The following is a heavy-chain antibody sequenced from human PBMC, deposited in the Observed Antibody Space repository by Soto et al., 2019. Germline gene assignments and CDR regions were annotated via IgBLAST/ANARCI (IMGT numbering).Heavy chain of an antibody. J-gene: IGHJ6*02. CDR2: ISSSGSTI. CDR1: GFTFSDYY. D-gene: IGHD6-13*01. Sequence: GGSLRLSCAASGFTFSDYYMSWIRQAPGRGLEWVSYISSSGSTIYYADSVKGRFTISRDNAKNSLYLQMNSLRAEDTAVYYCARDRAEAGQGVDYYYYYGMDVWGQGTTVTVSS. V-gene: IGHV3-11*01. CDR3: ARDRAEAGQGVDYYYYYGMDV.